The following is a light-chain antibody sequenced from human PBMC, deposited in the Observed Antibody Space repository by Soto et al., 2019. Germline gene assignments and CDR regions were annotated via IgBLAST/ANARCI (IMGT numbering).Light chain of an antibody. J-gene: IGKJ5*01. CDR2: GAS. Sequence: EIVLTQSPGTLSLSPGERATLSCRATQSLSGSYLAWYQQKPGQAPRLLIYGASSRATGIPDRFSGSGSATYFTLTISRLEPEDFAVDFCQHYGTSPITFGQGTRLEIK. CDR3: QHYGTSPIT. V-gene: IGKV3-20*01. CDR1: QSLSGSY.